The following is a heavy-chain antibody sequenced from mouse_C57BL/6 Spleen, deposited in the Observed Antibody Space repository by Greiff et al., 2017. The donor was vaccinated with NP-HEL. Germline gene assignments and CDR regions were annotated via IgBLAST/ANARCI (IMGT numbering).Heavy chain of an antibody. CDR2: IHPSDSDT. D-gene: IGHD2-5*01. V-gene: IGHV1-74*01. J-gene: IGHJ4*01. Sequence: QVQLQQPGAELVKPGASVKVSCKASGYTFTSYWMHWVKQRPGQGLEWIGRIHPSDSDTNYNQKFKGKATLTVDKSSSPASMKLSSLTAYESAVYYSAIPAPVIDFYAMDYWGQGTSVTVSS. CDR1: GYTFTSYW. CDR3: AIPAPVIDFYAMDY.